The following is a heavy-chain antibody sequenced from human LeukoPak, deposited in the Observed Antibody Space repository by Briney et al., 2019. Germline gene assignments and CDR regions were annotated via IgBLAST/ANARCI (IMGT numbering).Heavy chain of an antibody. CDR2: INSDGSST. CDR1: GFTFSSYS. V-gene: IGHV3-74*01. CDR3: ARMYSSSSGFDY. Sequence: GGSLRLSCAASGFTFSSYSMNWVRQAPGKGLVWVSRINSDGSSTSYADSVKGRFTISRDNAKNTLYLQMNSLRAEDTAVYYCARMYSSSSGFDYWGQGTLVTVSS. D-gene: IGHD6-6*01. J-gene: IGHJ4*02.